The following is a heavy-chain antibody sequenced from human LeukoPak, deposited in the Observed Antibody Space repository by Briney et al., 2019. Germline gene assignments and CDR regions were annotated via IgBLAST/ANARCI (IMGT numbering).Heavy chain of an antibody. CDR2: ISSSSSYI. CDR3: AGGSSSWSFDY. V-gene: IGHV3-21*01. J-gene: IGHJ4*02. Sequence: GGSLTLSCAASGFTFSSYSMNWVRQAPGKGLEWVSSISSSSSYIYYADSVNGRFTISRDNAKNSLYLQMNKLRAEDTAVYYCAGGSSSWSFDYWGQGTLVTVSS. CDR1: GFTFSSYS. D-gene: IGHD6-13*01.